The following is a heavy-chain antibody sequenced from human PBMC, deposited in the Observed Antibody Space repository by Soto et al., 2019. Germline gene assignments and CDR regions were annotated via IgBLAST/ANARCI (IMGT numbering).Heavy chain of an antibody. D-gene: IGHD3-9*01. CDR2: ISSNGGST. Sequence: GGSLRLSCAASGFTFSSYAMHWVRQAPGKGLEYVSAISSNGGSTYYADSVKGRFTISRDNSKNTLYLQMGSLRAEDMAVYYCARGAYYDILTGSPFDIWGQGTMVTVSS. J-gene: IGHJ3*02. CDR3: ARGAYYDILTGSPFDI. V-gene: IGHV3-64*02. CDR1: GFTFSSYA.